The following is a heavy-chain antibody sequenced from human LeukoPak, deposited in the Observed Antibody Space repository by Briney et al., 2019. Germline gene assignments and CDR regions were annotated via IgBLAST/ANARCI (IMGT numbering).Heavy chain of an antibody. J-gene: IGHJ4*02. D-gene: IGHD2-21*02. V-gene: IGHV3-23*01. Sequence: GGSLRLSCAASGFTFSTFAMIWVRQPPGKGLEWVSSIFPSGGEIHYADSVRGRFTISRDNSKNTLYLQMNSLRAEDTAVYYCAARVTPPDYWGQGTLVTVSS. CDR2: IFPSGGEI. CDR3: AARVTPPDY. CDR1: GFTFSTFA.